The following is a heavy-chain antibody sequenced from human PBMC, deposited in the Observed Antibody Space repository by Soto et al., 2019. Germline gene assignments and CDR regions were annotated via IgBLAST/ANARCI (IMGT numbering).Heavy chain of an antibody. Sequence: QVQLQQWGAGLLKPSETLSLTCAVYGGSFSGYYWSWIRQPPGKGLEWIGEINHSGSTNYNPSLKCRVTISVDTSRTQFSLKLSSVTAADTAVYYCARGRRTAVTIDYWGQGTLVTVSS. CDR1: GGSFSGYY. CDR3: ARGRRTAVTIDY. D-gene: IGHD4-17*01. CDR2: INHSGST. V-gene: IGHV4-34*01. J-gene: IGHJ4*02.